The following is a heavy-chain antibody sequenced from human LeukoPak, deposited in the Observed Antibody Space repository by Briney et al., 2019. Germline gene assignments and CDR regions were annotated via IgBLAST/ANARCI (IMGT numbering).Heavy chain of an antibody. CDR1: GFTFSDYY. J-gene: IGHJ4*02. V-gene: IGHV3-11*01. D-gene: IGHD1-26*01. CDR2: ISSSGSTI. Sequence: PGGSLRLSCAASGFTFSDYYMSWIRQAPGKGLEWVSYISSSGSTIYYADSVKGRFTISRDNAKNSLYLQMNSLRAEDTAVYYCASHGRASIVGATIWSFPADYFDYWGQGTLVTVSS. CDR3: ASHGRASIVGATIWSFPADYFDY.